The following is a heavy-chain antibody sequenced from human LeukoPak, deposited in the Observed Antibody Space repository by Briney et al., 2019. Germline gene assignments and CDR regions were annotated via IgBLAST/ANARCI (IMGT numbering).Heavy chain of an antibody. J-gene: IGHJ6*03. CDR1: GFSFDSYS. CDR3: AREGTGSYMDV. Sequence: GGSLRLSCAVSGFSFDSYSMSWVRQAPGKGLEWVSRIRTDGTITTYADSVKGRFSISRDNAKNTLYLQVNSLRVEDTAVYYCAREGTGSYMDVWGKGTTVTVSS. V-gene: IGHV3-74*03. CDR2: IRTDGTIT. D-gene: IGHD1/OR15-1a*01.